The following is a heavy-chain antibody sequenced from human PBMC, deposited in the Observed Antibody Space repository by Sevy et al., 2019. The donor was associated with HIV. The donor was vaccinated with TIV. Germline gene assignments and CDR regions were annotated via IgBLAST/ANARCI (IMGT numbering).Heavy chain of an antibody. CDR1: GGSVSSGSYY. CDR2: IYYSGST. J-gene: IGHJ2*01. Sequence: SETLSLTCTVSGGSVSSGSYYWSWIRQPPGKGLEWIGYIYYSGSTNNNPSLKSRVTISVDTSKNQFSLKLSSVTAADTAVYYCARDWGGDYVATTGDYGYFDPWGRGTLVTVSS. CDR3: ARDWGGDYVATTGDYGYFDP. D-gene: IGHD4-17*01. V-gene: IGHV4-61*01.